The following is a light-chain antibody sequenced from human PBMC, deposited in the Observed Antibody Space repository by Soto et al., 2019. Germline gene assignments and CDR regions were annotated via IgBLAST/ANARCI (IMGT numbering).Light chain of an antibody. CDR1: QSVSSY. CDR2: DAS. CDR3: QQRSNWPPK. V-gene: IGKV3-11*01. J-gene: IGKJ1*01. Sequence: EIVLTQSPATLSLSPGERATLSCRASQSVSSYLAWYQQKPGQAPRLLIYDASNRATGIPARFSGSGSGTDFTLTISSLEPEECAVYYCQQRSNWPPKFGQGNKLDIK.